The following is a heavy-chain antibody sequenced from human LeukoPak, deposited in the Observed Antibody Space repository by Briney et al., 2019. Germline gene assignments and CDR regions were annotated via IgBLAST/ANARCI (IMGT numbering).Heavy chain of an antibody. CDR2: IKDSGST. V-gene: IGHV4-34*01. J-gene: IGHJ4*02. D-gene: IGHD3-22*01. CDR1: GGSFSGYY. Sequence: SETLSLTCAVYGGSFSGYYWSWIRQPPGKGLEWIGEIKDSGSTNYNPSLQSRVTISVDTSKNQFSLKLSSVTAADTAVYYCARHYYDSSGYLYYFGYWGQGTLVTVSS. CDR3: ARHYYDSSGYLYYFGY.